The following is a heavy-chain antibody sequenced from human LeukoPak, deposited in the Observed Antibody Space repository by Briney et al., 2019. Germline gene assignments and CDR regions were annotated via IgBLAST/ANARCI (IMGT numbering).Heavy chain of an antibody. J-gene: IGHJ4*02. V-gene: IGHV3-74*01. CDR2: ITPDGRST. D-gene: IGHD3-10*01. CDR1: GFTFSTYW. Sequence: GGSLRLSCADSGFTFSTYWMHWVRQAPGKGLVWFSRITPDGRSTNYADSVKGRFTISRDNAKNTLYLQMNSLRVDDTAVYYCTRDTFGFHDSWGQGTLVTVSS. CDR3: TRDTFGFHDS.